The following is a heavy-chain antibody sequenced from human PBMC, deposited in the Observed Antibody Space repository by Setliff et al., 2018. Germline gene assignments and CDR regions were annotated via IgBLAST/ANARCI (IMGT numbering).Heavy chain of an antibody. CDR3: RFWSSYYKNDY. CDR2: SSHSGST. CDR1: GDSFSDYY. J-gene: IGHJ4*02. D-gene: IGHD3-3*01. V-gene: IGHV4-34*01. Sequence: PSETLSLTCAVYGDSFSDYYWSWIRQPPGKGLEWIGESSHSGSTSYSPSLKSRLTMSVDTSKNQFSLQLTSVTAADTAVYYCRFWSSYYKNDYWAQGTLVTVSS.